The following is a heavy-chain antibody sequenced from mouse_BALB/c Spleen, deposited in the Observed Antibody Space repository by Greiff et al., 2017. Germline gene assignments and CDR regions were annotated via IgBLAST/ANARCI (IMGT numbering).Heavy chain of an antibody. V-gene: IGHV2-9*02. J-gene: IGHJ2*01. D-gene: IGHD4-1*01. CDR3: ARADWDYFDY. Sequence: QVQLQQSGPGLVQPSQSLSITCTVSGFSLTSYGVHWVRQPPGKGLEWLGVIWAGGSTNYNSALMSRLSISKDNSKSQVFLKMNSLQTDDTAMYYCARADWDYFDYWGQGTTLTVSS. CDR1: GFSLTSYG. CDR2: IWAGGST.